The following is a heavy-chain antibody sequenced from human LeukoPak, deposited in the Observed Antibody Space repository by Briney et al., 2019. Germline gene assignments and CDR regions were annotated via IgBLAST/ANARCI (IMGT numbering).Heavy chain of an antibody. CDR2: ISSSSTTI. D-gene: IGHD3-10*01. CDR1: GFTFRSYS. CDR3: ARGEYGSGSYHIDY. V-gene: IGHV3-48*01. J-gene: IGHJ4*02. Sequence: GGSLRLSCAASGFTFRSYSMNWVRQAPGKGLEWVSYISSSSTTIFYADSVKGRFTISRDNAKNSLYLQMNSLRAEDTAVYYCARGEYGSGSYHIDYWGQGTLVTVSS.